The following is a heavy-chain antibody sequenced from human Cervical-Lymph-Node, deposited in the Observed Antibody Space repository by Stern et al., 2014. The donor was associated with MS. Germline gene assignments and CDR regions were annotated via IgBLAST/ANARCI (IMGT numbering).Heavy chain of an antibody. V-gene: IGHV7-4-1*02. CDR3: TRGTTMVRGRFDP. CDR1: GYTFSTHS. Sequence: VQLVESGSELKKPGASVRVSCKTSGYTFSTHSINWVRQAPGQGLEWMGWINTKTGNPTDAQGCRGRFVFCLDATVRTAYLEISVLKADDTAVYYCTRGTTMVRGRFDPWGQGTPVTVSS. CDR2: INTKTGNP. D-gene: IGHD3-10*01. J-gene: IGHJ5*02.